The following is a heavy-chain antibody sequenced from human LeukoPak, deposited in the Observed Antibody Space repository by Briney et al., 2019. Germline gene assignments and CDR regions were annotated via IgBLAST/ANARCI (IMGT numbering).Heavy chain of an antibody. Sequence: QSGGSLRLSCAASGFTFSSYAMSWVRQAPGKGLEWVSAISGSSGSTYYADSVKGRFTISRDNSKNTLYLQMNSLRAEDTAVYYCARGRPTNLNGIYWGQGTLVTVSS. D-gene: IGHD1-1*01. V-gene: IGHV3-23*01. CDR3: ARGRPTNLNGIY. CDR2: ISGSSGST. J-gene: IGHJ4*02. CDR1: GFTFSSYA.